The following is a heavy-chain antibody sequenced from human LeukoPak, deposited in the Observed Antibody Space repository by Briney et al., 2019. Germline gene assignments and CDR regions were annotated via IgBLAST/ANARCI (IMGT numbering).Heavy chain of an antibody. V-gene: IGHV3-53*01. D-gene: IGHD3-22*01. CDR1: GFTFSNNY. J-gene: IGHJ4*02. CDR3: ARDGSLPRTYYYDSSGYHAF. Sequence: GGSLRLSCAVSGFTFSNNYTSWVRQAPGKGLEWVAVIYSDASTYYAESVKGRFSISRHNSRNIVHLQMNSLRAEDTAVYYCARDGSLPRTYYYDSSGYHAFWGQGTLVTVSS. CDR2: IYSDAST.